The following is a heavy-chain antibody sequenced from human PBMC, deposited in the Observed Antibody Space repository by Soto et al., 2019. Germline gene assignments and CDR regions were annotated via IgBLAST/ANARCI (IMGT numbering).Heavy chain of an antibody. V-gene: IGHV1-69*13. J-gene: IGHJ4*02. D-gene: IGHD1-1*01. Sequence: SVKVSCKASGGTFSSYAISWVRQAPGQGLEWMGGITPIFGTANYAQKFQGRVTITADESTSTAYMELSSLRSEDTAVYYCARVTAANSEFDYWGQGTLVTVSS. CDR3: ARVTAANSEFDY. CDR2: ITPIFGTA. CDR1: GGTFSSYA.